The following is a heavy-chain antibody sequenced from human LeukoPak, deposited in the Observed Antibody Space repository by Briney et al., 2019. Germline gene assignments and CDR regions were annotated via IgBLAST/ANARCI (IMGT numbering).Heavy chain of an antibody. J-gene: IGHJ4*02. V-gene: IGHV3-15*01. D-gene: IGHD2-21*01. CDR3: ARPAADCGGDCYWAFDY. CDR2: IKSKTDGGTT. Sequence: GGSLRLSCAASGFTFSNAWMSWVRQGPGKGLEWVGRIKSKTDGGTTDYAAPVKGRFTISRDDSKDTLYLQMNSLRAEDTAVYYCARPAADCGGDCYWAFDYWGQGTLVTVSS. CDR1: GFTFSNAW.